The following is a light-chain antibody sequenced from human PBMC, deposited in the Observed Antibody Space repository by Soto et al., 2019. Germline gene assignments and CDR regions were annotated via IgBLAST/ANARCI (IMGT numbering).Light chain of an antibody. V-gene: IGLV6-57*02. CDR1: SGNIATNY. J-gene: IGLJ1*01. Sequence: LTQPHSVSGSPGKTVTISCTGSSGNIATNYVQWYQQRPGSAPTTVIYEDKQRPSGVPDRFSGSIDRSSNSASLTISGLKTEDEADYYCSSYTRDNTLGVFGTGTKLTVL. CDR3: SSYTRDNTLGV. CDR2: EDK.